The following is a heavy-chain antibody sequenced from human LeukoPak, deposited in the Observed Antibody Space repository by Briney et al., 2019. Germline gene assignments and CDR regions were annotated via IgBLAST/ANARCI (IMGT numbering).Heavy chain of an antibody. J-gene: IGHJ6*04. CDR3: AELGITMIGGV. D-gene: IGHD3-10*02. CDR2: ISGGSDTI. V-gene: IGHV3-48*01. Sequence: GSLILSCAASGFTFSTYSMNWVRQAPGKGLGWLSYISGGSDTIYYADSVKGRFTISRDKAKNSLYLQMNSLRAEDTAVYYCAELGITMIGGVWGKGTTVTISS. CDR1: GFTFSTYS.